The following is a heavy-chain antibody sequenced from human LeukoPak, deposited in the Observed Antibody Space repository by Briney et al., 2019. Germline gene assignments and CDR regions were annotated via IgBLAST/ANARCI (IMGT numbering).Heavy chain of an antibody. CDR3: ASGGYCSSGSCYPNWFDP. J-gene: IGHJ5*02. V-gene: IGHV4-39*07. D-gene: IGHD2-15*01. Sequence: PSETLSLTCTVSGGSISSSNYFWGWVRQPPGKGLEWIGTISYSGTTHDNPSLKSRVIISVDTSKKQFSLRLSFVTAADTAAYYCASGGYCSSGSCYPNWFDPWGQGTLVTVSS. CDR2: ISYSGTT. CDR1: GGSISSSNYF.